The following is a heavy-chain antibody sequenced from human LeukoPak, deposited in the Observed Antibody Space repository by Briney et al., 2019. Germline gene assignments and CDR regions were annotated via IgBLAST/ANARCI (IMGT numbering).Heavy chain of an antibody. Sequence: ASVKVSCKASGYTFTGYYMHWVRQAPGQGLEWMGWIIPNSGGTNYAQKFQGRVTMTRDTSISTAYMELSRLRSDDTAVYYCARDLSYCSSTSCFPSDYWGQGTLVTVSS. CDR2: IIPNSGGT. D-gene: IGHD2-2*01. J-gene: IGHJ4*02. V-gene: IGHV1-2*02. CDR1: GYTFTGYY. CDR3: ARDLSYCSSTSCFPSDY.